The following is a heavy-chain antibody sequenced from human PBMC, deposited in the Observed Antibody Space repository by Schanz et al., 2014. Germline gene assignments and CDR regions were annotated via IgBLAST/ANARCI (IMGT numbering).Heavy chain of an antibody. V-gene: IGHV1-46*02. D-gene: IGHD3-9*01. CDR3: AKVDRTRYYAMDV. Sequence: QVQLVQSAPEVKKPGASVKVSCKASGYTFNNHGISWVRQAPGQGLEWMGIINPSGGSTSYAQKFQGRVTMTRDTSTSTVYMEVSGLRSEDTAVYYCAKVDRTRYYAMDVWGQGTTVTVSS. J-gene: IGHJ6*02. CDR1: GYTFNNHG. CDR2: INPSGGST.